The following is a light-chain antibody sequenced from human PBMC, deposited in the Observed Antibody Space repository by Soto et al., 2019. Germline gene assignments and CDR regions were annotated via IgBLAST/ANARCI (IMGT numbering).Light chain of an antibody. J-gene: IGLJ1*01. V-gene: IGLV2-14*03. CDR3: SSYIASSTHV. CDR1: SSDVGGFNY. CDR2: DVS. Sequence: QSALTQPASVSGSPGQSITISCTGTSSDVGGFNYVSWYQHHPGKAPKLMIFDVSDRPSGVSNRFSASKSGSTASLTISGLQAEDEADYYCSSYIASSTHVFGTGTKVTVL.